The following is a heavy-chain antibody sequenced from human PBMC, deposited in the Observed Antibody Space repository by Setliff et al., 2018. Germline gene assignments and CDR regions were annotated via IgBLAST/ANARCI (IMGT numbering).Heavy chain of an antibody. CDR2: ISSSGSTI. V-gene: IGHV3-48*03. D-gene: IGHD3-9*01. CDR3: ACPDILTGLFDY. J-gene: IGHJ4*02. Sequence: GGSLRLSCAASGFTFSSYEMNWVRQAPGKGLEWVSYISSSGSTIYYADSVKGRFTISRDNAKNSLYLQMNSLRADDTAVYYCACPDILTGLFDYWGQGTLVTVSS. CDR1: GFTFSSYE.